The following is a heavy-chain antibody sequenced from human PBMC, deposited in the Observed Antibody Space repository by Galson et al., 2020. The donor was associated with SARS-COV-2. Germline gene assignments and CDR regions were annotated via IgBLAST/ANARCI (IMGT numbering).Heavy chain of an antibody. CDR2: FDPEDGET. CDR1: GYTLTELS. V-gene: IGHV1-24*01. CDR3: ASYSSSWLLYFDC. J-gene: IGHJ4*02. Sequence: ASVKVPCKVSGYTLTELSMHWVRQAPGKGHEWMGGFDPEDGETIYAQKFQGRVTMTEDTSTDTAYMELSSLRSEDTAVYYCASYSSSWLLYFDCWGQGTLVPVSS. D-gene: IGHD6-13*01.